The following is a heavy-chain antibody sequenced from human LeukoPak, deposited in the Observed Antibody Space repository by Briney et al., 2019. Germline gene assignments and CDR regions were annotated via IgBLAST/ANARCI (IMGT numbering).Heavy chain of an antibody. V-gene: IGHV4-34*01. CDR2: VYHTGST. J-gene: IGHJ4*02. CDR3: ARDRIYGSGSDHFDY. Sequence: SETLSLTCAVYGGSFSGYHWSWIRQPPGKGLEWIGEVYHTGSTNYNPSLKSRVTISVDTSKNQFSLKLSSVTAADTAVYYCARDRIYGSGSDHFDYWGQGTLVTVSS. CDR1: GGSFSGYH. D-gene: IGHD3-10*01.